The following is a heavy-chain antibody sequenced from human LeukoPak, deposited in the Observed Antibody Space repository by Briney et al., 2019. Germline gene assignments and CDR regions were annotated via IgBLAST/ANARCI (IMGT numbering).Heavy chain of an antibody. CDR3: ARVGYYDYVWGSYRPKRGAFDI. CDR2: IYHSGST. CDR1: GYSISSGYY. Sequence: PSETLSLTCTVSGYSISSGYYWGWIRQPPGKGLEWIGSIYHSGSTYYNPSLKSRVTISVDTSKNQFSLKLSSVTAADTAVYYCARVGYYDYVWGSYRPKRGAFDIWGQGTMVTVSS. V-gene: IGHV4-38-2*02. J-gene: IGHJ3*02. D-gene: IGHD3-16*02.